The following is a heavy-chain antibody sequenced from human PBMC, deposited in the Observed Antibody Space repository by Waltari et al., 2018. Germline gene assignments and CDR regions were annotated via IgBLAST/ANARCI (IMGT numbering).Heavy chain of an antibody. V-gene: IGHV1-69*12. CDR3: ARRKLGEAFDI. CDR2: TIPIFGSP. CDR1: GGNFGRYA. J-gene: IGHJ3*02. Sequence: QVQLVQSGAEVKNPGSSVRVSCWASGGNFGRYAITWVRQAPGQGREWMGGTIPIFGSPMYAPKFQGRVSITADELTYTVYMELNSLRSDDTAIYYCARRKLGEAFDIWGQGTMVIVSS. D-gene: IGHD3-16*01.